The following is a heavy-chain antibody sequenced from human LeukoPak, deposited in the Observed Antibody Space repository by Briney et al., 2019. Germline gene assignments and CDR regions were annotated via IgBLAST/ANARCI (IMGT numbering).Heavy chain of an antibody. CDR2: IYYSGST. CDR3: ARDLPMYSGSSHRAFDI. CDR1: GGSISSGGYY. J-gene: IGHJ3*02. V-gene: IGHV4-31*03. D-gene: IGHD1-26*01. Sequence: PSETLSLTCTVSGGSISSGGYYWSWIRQHPGKGLEWIGYIYYSGSTHYNPSLKSRVTISVDTSKNQFSLKLSSVTAADTAVYYCARDLPMYSGSSHRAFDIWGQGTMVTVSS.